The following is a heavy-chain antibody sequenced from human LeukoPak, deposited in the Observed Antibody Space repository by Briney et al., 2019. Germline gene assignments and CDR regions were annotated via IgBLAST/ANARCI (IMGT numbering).Heavy chain of an antibody. D-gene: IGHD1-14*01. CDR3: ARDRSSGGIYYYYYMDV. V-gene: IGHV1-18*01. J-gene: IGHJ6*03. CDR2: ISAYNGNT. CDR1: GYTFTSYG. Sequence: ASVTVSCKASGYTFTSYGISWVRQAPGQGLEWMGWISAYNGNTNYAQKLQGRVTMTTDTSTSTAYMELRSLRSDDTAVYYRARDRSSGGIYYYYYMDVWGKGTTVTVSS.